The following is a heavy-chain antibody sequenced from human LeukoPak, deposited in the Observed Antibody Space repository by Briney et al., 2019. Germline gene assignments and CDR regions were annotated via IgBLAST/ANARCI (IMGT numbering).Heavy chain of an antibody. V-gene: IGHV3-21*01. CDR2: ISSSSSYI. J-gene: IGHJ4*02. D-gene: IGHD6-13*01. CDR1: GFTFSSYN. CDR3: ASITHPIAAAGVDY. Sequence: GGSLRLSCAASGFTFSSYNMNWVRQAPGKGLEWVSSISSSSSYIYYADSVKGRFPISRDNAKNSLYLQMNSLRAEDTAVYYCASITHPIAAAGVDYWGQGTLVTVSS.